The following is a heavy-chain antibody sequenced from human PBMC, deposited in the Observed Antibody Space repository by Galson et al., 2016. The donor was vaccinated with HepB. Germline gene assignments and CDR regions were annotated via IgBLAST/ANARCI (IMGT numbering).Heavy chain of an antibody. D-gene: IGHD1-26*01. CDR1: GFTFSDNY. Sequence: LRLSCAASGFTFSDNYMTWIRQAPGKGLEWIGEINHRGATRYNPSLRGRVIVSTDTSRNQFSLKLTSVSAADTSTYYCARLSRATKGFDPWGQGNLVTVSS. CDR3: ARLSRATKGFDP. CDR2: INHRGAT. V-gene: IGHV4-34*01. J-gene: IGHJ5*02.